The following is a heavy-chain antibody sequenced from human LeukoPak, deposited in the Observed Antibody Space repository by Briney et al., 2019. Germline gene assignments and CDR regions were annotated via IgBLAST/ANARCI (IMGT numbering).Heavy chain of an antibody. V-gene: IGHV4-38-2*02. Sequence: SETLSLTCTVSGYSISSGYYWGWIRQPPGKGLEWIGEINHSGSTNYNPSLKSRVTISVDTSKNQFSLKLSSVTAADTAVYYCAREAYYDFWSGYPDAFDIWGQGTMVTVSS. J-gene: IGHJ3*02. CDR3: AREAYYDFWSGYPDAFDI. D-gene: IGHD3-3*01. CDR2: INHSGST. CDR1: GYSISSGYY.